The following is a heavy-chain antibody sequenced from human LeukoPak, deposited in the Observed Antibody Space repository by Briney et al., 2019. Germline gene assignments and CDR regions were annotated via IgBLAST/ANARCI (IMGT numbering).Heavy chain of an antibody. CDR1: GGSFSGYY. V-gene: IGHV4-34*01. J-gene: IGHJ4*02. CDR2: INHSGST. D-gene: IGHD6-13*01. CDR3: ARVSIRGRYSSSPHGRIDY. Sequence: SETLSLTCAVYGGSFSGYYWSWIRQPPGKGLEWIGEINHSGSTNYNPSLKSRVTISVDTPKNQFSLKLNSVTAPDTAVYYCARVSIRGRYSSSPHGRIDYWGQGTLVTVSS.